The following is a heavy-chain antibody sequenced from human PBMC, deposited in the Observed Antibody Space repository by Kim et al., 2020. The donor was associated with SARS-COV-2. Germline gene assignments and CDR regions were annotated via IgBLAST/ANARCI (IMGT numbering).Heavy chain of an antibody. CDR2: ISYDGSNK. CDR1: GFTFSSYA. J-gene: IGHJ4*01. Sequence: GGSLRLSCAASGFTFSSYAMHWVRQAPGKGLEWVAVISYDGSNKYYADSVKGRFTISRDNSKNTLYLQMNSLRAEDTAVYYCARDLITMIVVASGAFDY. CDR3: ARDLITMIVVASGAFDY. V-gene: IGHV3-30-3*01. D-gene: IGHD3-22*01.